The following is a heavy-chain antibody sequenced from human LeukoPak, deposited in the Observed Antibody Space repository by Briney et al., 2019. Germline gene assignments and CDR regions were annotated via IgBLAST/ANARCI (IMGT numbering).Heavy chain of an antibody. CDR2: IYYSGST. CDR3: ARGAYSGSLTRRYYYYYYGMDV. Sequence: SETLSLTCTVSGGSISSSSYYWGWIRQPPGKGLEWIGSIYYSGSTYYNPSLKSRVTISVDTSKNQFSLKLSSVTAADTAVYYCARGAYSGSLTRRYYYYYYGMDVWGQGTTVTVSS. D-gene: IGHD1-26*01. J-gene: IGHJ6*02. V-gene: IGHV4-39*07. CDR1: GGSISSSSYY.